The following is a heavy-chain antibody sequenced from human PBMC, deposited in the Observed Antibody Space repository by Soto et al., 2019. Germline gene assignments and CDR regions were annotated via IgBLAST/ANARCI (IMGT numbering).Heavy chain of an antibody. J-gene: IGHJ6*03. V-gene: IGHV3-74*01. CDR3: ARDALDFSGYAPDYYYYMDV. Sequence: GGSLRLSCAASGFTFSSYWMHWVRQAPGKGLVWVSRINSDGSSTSYADSVKGRFTISRDNAKNTLYLQMNSLRAEDTAVYYCARDALDFSGYAPDYYYYMDVWGKGTTVTVSS. CDR1: GFTFSSYW. CDR2: INSDGSST. D-gene: IGHD5-12*01.